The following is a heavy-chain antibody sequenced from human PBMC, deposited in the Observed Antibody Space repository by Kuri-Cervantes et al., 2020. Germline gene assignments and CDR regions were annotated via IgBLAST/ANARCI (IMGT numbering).Heavy chain of an antibody. V-gene: IGHV3-30-3*01. CDR1: GFTFSSYA. CDR3: AGGWWKLVAAGPDF. D-gene: IGHD6-13*01. J-gene: IGHJ4*02. Sequence: GSLRLSCAASGFTFSSYAMLWVRQAPGKGLEWVAVISYDGSNTYYADSVKGRFTISRDNSKNTLYLQMNSLRVEDTAVYYSAGGWWKLVAAGPDFWGQGTQVTVSS. CDR2: ISYDGSNT.